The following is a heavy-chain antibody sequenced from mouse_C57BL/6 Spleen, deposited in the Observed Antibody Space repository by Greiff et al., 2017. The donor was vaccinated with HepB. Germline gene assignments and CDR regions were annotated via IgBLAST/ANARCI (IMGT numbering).Heavy chain of an antibody. J-gene: IGHJ4*01. CDR3: ARGPYGYLYAMDY. CDR1: GYTFTSYW. D-gene: IGHD2-2*01. V-gene: IGHV1-52*01. Sequence: QVQLQQPGAELVRPGSSVKLSCKASGYTFTSYWMHWVKQSPIQGLEWIGNIDPSDSETHYNQKFKDKATLPVDKSSSTAYMQLSSLTSEDSAVYYCARGPYGYLYAMDYWGQGTSVTVSS. CDR2: IDPSDSET.